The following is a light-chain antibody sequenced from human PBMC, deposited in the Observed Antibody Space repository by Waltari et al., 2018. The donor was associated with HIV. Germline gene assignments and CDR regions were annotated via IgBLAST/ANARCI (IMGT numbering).Light chain of an antibody. CDR2: SDD. Sequence: QSVLTQPPSTSGTPGQRVTIPCSGRSSNIGSHYVYWYRQLPGRAPKIVMYSDDRRPSGVPVRFCGSKSGTSAALAISGLRSEDGADYGCATWDDSLIGSVLGGGTKLTVL. J-gene: IGLJ3*02. CDR1: SSNIGSHY. V-gene: IGLV1-47*01. CDR3: ATWDDSLIGSV.